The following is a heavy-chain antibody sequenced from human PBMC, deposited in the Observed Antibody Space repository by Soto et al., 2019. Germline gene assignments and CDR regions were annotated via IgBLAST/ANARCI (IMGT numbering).Heavy chain of an antibody. CDR1: GGSVSSASYY. CDR3: ARDLTRWFDP. Sequence: LSLTCTVSGGSVSSASYYWSWIRQPPGKGLEWIANIYYTGDTNCNPSLKSRVTISVDASKSQFSLKLSSVTAADTAVYYCARDLTRWFDPWGQGTLVTVSS. D-gene: IGHD3-9*01. CDR2: IYYTGDT. V-gene: IGHV4-61*01. J-gene: IGHJ5*02.